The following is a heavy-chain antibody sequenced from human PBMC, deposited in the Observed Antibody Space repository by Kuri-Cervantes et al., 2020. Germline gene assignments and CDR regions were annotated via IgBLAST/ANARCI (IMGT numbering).Heavy chain of an antibody. CDR2: IIPIFGTA. CDR3: ASIWGGYSSVYWYFDL. Sequence: SVKVSCKASGYTFTSYGISWVRQAPGQGLEWMGGIIPIFGTANYAQKFQGRVTITADESTSTAYMELSSLRSGDTAVYYCASIWGGYSSVYWYFDLWGRGTLVTVSS. V-gene: IGHV1-69*13. J-gene: IGHJ2*01. CDR1: GYTFTSYG. D-gene: IGHD6-19*01.